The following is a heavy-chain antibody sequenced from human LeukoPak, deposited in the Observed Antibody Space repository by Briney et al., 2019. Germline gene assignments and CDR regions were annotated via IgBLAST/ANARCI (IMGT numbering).Heavy chain of an antibody. CDR2: IYASGST. Sequence: SETLSLTCTVSGGSIRSGSYYWIWIRQPAGRGLEWIGRIYASGSTNYNPSLKSRVTISLDTSKNQFSLKLTSVTAADTAVYYCARGVGPTTAQSTFDYWGQGALVTVSS. CDR3: ARGVGPTTAQSTFDY. J-gene: IGHJ4*02. CDR1: GGSIRSGSYY. D-gene: IGHD1-26*01. V-gene: IGHV4-61*02.